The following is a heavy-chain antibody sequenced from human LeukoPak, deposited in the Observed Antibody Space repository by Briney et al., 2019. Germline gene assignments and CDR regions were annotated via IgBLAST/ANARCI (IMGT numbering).Heavy chain of an antibody. Sequence: GGSLRLSCAASGFTFSSYAMHWVRQAPGKGLEWVAVISYDGSNKYYADSVKGRFTISRDNSKNTLYLQMNSLRAEDTAVYYCARRTEGDAFDIWGQGTMVTVSS. J-gene: IGHJ3*02. V-gene: IGHV3-30-3*01. D-gene: IGHD3/OR15-3a*01. CDR3: ARRTEGDAFDI. CDR2: ISYDGSNK. CDR1: GFTFSSYA.